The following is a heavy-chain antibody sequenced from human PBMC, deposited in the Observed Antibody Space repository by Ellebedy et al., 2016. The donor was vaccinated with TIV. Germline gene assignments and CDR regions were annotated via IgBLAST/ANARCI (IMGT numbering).Heavy chain of an antibody. CDR1: GFTFSGYW. Sequence: GESLKISCAASGFTFSGYWMSWVRQAPGKGLEWVANIKEDGSEAYYVDSVKGRFTISRDNAKNSLYLQMSNLRAEDTAVFYCARAGGRHSTGAGFYWGQGTPVIVSP. V-gene: IGHV3-7*03. J-gene: IGHJ4*02. D-gene: IGHD2-2*01. CDR2: IKEDGSEA. CDR3: ARAGGRHSTGAGFY.